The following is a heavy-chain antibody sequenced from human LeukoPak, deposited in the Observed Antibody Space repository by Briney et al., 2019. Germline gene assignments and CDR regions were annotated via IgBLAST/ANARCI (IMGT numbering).Heavy chain of an antibody. V-gene: IGHV3-23*01. CDR2: IGGSGGDT. J-gene: IGHJ4*02. CDR3: AKQLGYCSDGSCYFPY. Sequence: GGSLRLSCVASGFTFSSSAMNWVRQAPGEGLQWVSAIGGSGGDTYYADSVKGRFTISRDNPKSTLCLQMNSLRAEDTAVYYCAKQLGYCSDGSCYFPYWGQGTLVTVSS. D-gene: IGHD2-15*01. CDR1: GFTFSSSA.